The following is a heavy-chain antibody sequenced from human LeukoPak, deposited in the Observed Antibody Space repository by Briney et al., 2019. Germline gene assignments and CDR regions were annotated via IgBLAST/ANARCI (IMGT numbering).Heavy chain of an antibody. D-gene: IGHD6-6*01. V-gene: IGHV3-48*03. CDR1: GFTFSSYE. CDR3: ARGGGSSSSVYDYFDY. J-gene: IGHJ4*02. CDR2: ISSSGSTI. Sequence: PGGSLRLSCAASGFTFSSYEMNWVRQAPGKGLEWVSYISSSGSTIYYADSVKGRFTISRDNAKNSPYLQMNSLRAEDTAVYYCARGGGSSSSVYDYFDYWGQGTLVTVSS.